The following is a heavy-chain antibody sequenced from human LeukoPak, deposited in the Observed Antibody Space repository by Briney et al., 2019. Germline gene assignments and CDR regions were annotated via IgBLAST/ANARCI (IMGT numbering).Heavy chain of an antibody. CDR2: INPNSGGT. J-gene: IGHJ4*02. V-gene: IGHV1-2*02. D-gene: IGHD3-10*01. Sequence: ASVKVSCKASEYTCTGYYMHWVRQAPGQGLEWMGWINPNSGGTNYAQKFQGRVTMTRDTSISTAYMELSRLRSDDTAVYYCARNDYYGSGETGFDYWGQGTLVTVSS. CDR3: ARNDYYGSGETGFDY. CDR1: EYTCTGYY.